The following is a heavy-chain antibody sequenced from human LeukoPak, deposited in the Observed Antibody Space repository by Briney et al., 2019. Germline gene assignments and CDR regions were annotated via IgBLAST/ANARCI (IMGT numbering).Heavy chain of an antibody. V-gene: IGHV4-34*01. CDR1: GGSFNGYY. Sequence: SETLSLTCAVYGGSFNGYYWGWIRQPPGKGLEWIGEINHSGSTTHNPSLESRVTISLDTSKNQFSLRLSSVTAADTAVNYCARAGYDFGNYFFDHWGQGTLVTVSS. CDR3: ARAGYDFGNYFFDH. D-gene: IGHD4-23*01. CDR2: INHSGST. J-gene: IGHJ4*02.